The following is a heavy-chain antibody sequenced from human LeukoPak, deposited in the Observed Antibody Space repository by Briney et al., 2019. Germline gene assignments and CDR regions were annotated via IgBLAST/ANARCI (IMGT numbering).Heavy chain of an antibody. Sequence: ASVKVSCKVSGYTLTELSMHWVRQAPGKGLEWMGGLDPEDGETIYAQKFQGRVTMTEDTSTDTAYMELSSLRSEDTAVYYCATDSITGTTLLDYWGQGTLVTVSS. CDR2: LDPEDGET. CDR1: GYTLTELS. J-gene: IGHJ4*02. CDR3: ATDSITGTTLLDY. V-gene: IGHV1-24*01. D-gene: IGHD1-20*01.